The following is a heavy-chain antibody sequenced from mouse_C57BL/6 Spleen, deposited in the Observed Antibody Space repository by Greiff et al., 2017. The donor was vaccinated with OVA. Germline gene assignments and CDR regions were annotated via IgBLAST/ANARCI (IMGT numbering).Heavy chain of an antibody. CDR1: GYTFTSYW. CDR3: ARRLLLYYYAMDY. J-gene: IGHJ4*01. D-gene: IGHD2-3*01. Sequence: QVQLQQPGAELVKPGASVKLSCKASGYTFTSYWMHWVKQRPGQGLEWIGMIHPNSGSTNYNEKFKSKATLTVDKSSSTAYMQLSSLTSEDSAVYYCARRLLLYYYAMDYWGQGTSVTVSS. V-gene: IGHV1-64*01. CDR2: IHPNSGST.